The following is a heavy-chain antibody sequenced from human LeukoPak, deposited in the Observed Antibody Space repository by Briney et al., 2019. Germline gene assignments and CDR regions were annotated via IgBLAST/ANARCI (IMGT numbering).Heavy chain of an antibody. CDR2: IYSSGYT. V-gene: IGHV4-4*07. J-gene: IGHJ4*02. CDR1: GGAIRSHY. CDR3: ARGEHSADS. Sequence: SETLSHTCTVSGGAIRSHYWNWIRQPAGKGLEWIGRIYSSGYTNDNPFLKSRITMSVDMSKNQFSLRLNSVTAADTAVYYCARGEHSADSWGQGMLVTVSS. D-gene: IGHD1/OR15-1a*01.